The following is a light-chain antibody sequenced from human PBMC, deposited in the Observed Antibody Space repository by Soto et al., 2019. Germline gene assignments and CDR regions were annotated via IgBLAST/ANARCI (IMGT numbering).Light chain of an antibody. J-gene: IGKJ1*01. CDR2: AAS. CDR3: QQTYSTPPT. Sequence: DIQMTQSPSSLSASVGDRVTITCRASQSISSYLNWYQQKPGKAPERLMFAASSLQSGVPSRFSGSGSGTDFTLAINSLQPEDFATYYCQQTYSTPPTFGQGTKVELK. CDR1: QSISSY. V-gene: IGKV1-39*01.